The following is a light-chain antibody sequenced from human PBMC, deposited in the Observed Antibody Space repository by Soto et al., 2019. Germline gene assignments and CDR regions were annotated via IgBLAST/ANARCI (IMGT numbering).Light chain of an antibody. CDR2: EVS. CDR1: NNDVGGYNY. J-gene: IGLJ3*02. Sequence: QSALTQPASVSGSPGQSITISCTGTNNDVGGYNYVSWYRHHPGKAPKLMIYEVSNRPSGVSNRFSGSKSGNTASLTISGLQAEDEADYYCSSYTTSGTWVFGGGTQLTVL. V-gene: IGLV2-14*01. CDR3: SSYTTSGTWV.